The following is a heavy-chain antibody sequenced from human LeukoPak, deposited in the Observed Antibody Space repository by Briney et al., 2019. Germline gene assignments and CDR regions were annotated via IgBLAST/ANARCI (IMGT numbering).Heavy chain of an antibody. J-gene: IGHJ6*02. CDR3: ARLAYCGGDCYYYYGMDV. Sequence: GGSLRLSCAASGFTFSSYSMNWVRQPPGKGLEWVSSISSSSSYIYYADSVEGRSTIARDNAKNSLYLQMNSLRAEDTAVYCCARLAYCGGDCYYYYGMDVWGQGTTVTVSS. D-gene: IGHD2-21*02. V-gene: IGHV3-21*01. CDR2: ISSSSSYI. CDR1: GFTFSSYS.